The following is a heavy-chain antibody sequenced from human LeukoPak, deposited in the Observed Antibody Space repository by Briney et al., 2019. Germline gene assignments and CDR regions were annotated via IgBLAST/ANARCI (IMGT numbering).Heavy chain of an antibody. J-gene: IGHJ6*02. V-gene: IGHV3-7*03. CDR2: IKHDGNWK. CDR1: GSTFGNYY. Sequence: PGGSLRLSCAASGSTFGNYYMSWVRQAPGKGLEWVANIKHDGNWKFYADSVKGRFTVSRDNAEKSVYLHMSSLRAEDTAMYYCARAEYCYYCGMDVWGQGTTVIVSS. D-gene: IGHD2/OR15-2a*01. CDR3: ARAEYCYYCGMDV.